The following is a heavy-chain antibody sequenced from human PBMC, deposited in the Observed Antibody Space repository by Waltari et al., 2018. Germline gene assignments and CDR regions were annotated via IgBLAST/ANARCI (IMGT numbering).Heavy chain of an antibody. J-gene: IGHJ4*02. CDR3: AREMALDSHAYDF. D-gene: IGHD2-8*01. V-gene: IGHV3-30-3*01. Sequence: QVQLVASGGGVVKPGRSLRLSCTASGVHFSRHAMYWVRQAPGEGLQGVAVRSSDGSGKYYADSVKGRFTVSRDNSMNIVSLHIDSLRVDDTAVYYCAREMALDSHAYDFWGQGTLVTVSS. CDR2: RSSDGSGK. CDR1: GVHFSRHA.